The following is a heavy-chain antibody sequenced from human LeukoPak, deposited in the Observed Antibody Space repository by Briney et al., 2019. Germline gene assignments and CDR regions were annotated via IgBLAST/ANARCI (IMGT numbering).Heavy chain of an antibody. CDR3: ARMNRSRATLIVVVRLYDWFDP. J-gene: IGHJ5*02. D-gene: IGHD3-22*01. V-gene: IGHV4-34*01. CDR2: INHSGST. CDR1: GGSFSGYY. Sequence: SETLSLTCAVYGGSFSGYYWSWIRQPPGKGLEWIGEINHSGSTNYNPSLKSRVTISVDTSKNQFSLKLSSVTAADTAVYYCARMNRSRATLIVVVRLYDWFDPWGQGTLVTVSS.